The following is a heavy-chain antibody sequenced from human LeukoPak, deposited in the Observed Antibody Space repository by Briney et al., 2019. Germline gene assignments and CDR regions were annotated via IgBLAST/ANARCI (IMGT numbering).Heavy chain of an antibody. CDR3: ARDSRGTAMVTRFDP. J-gene: IGHJ5*02. V-gene: IGHV1-69*05. CDR1: GGTFSSYA. Sequence: SVKVSCKASGGTFSSYAISWVRQAPGQGLEWMGGIIPIFGTANYAQKFQGRVTITTDESTSTAYMELSSLRSEDTAVYYCARDSRGTAMVTRFDPWGQGTLVTVSS. D-gene: IGHD5-18*01. CDR2: IIPIFGTA.